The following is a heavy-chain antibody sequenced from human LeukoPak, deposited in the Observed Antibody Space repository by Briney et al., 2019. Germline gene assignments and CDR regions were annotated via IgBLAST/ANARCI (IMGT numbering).Heavy chain of an antibody. CDR1: GGSINNYY. CDR2: IYYSGST. D-gene: IGHD1-26*01. J-gene: IGHJ4*02. Sequence: PSETLSLTCTVSGGSINNYYWSWIRQPPGKGLEWIGYIYYSGSTNYNPSLKSRVTISVDTSNNQFSLKLTSVTAADTAVYYCARDIVGPRQVDYWGQGTLVTVSS. CDR3: ARDIVGPRQVDY. V-gene: IGHV4-59*01.